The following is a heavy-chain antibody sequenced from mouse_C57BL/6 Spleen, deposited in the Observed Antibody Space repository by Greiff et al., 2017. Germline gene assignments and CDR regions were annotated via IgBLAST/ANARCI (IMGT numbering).Heavy chain of an antibody. J-gene: IGHJ4*01. CDR3: ARDRGSYYAMDY. D-gene: IGHD3-3*01. CDR1: GFTFSDYY. V-gene: IGHV5-16*01. CDR2: INYDGSST. Sequence: DVQLVESEGGLVQPGRSMKLSCTASGFTFSDYYMAWVRQVPEKGLEWVANINYDGSSTYYLDSLKSRFIISRDNAKNILYLQMSSLKSEDTATYYCARDRGSYYAMDYWGQGTSVTVSS.